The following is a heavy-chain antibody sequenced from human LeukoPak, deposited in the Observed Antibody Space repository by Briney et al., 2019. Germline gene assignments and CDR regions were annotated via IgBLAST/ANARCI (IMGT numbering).Heavy chain of an antibody. J-gene: IGHJ5*02. Sequence: SETLSLTCTVSSGSISTYYWSWIRQPPGKRLEWIGFIHYTGSTNYNPSLKSRVTISVDTSKNQFSLKLSSVTAADTAVYYCAREKGPYYEIFTWGQGTLVTVSS. CDR3: AREKGPYYEIFT. CDR1: SGSISTYY. D-gene: IGHD3-9*01. CDR2: IHYTGST. V-gene: IGHV4-59*12.